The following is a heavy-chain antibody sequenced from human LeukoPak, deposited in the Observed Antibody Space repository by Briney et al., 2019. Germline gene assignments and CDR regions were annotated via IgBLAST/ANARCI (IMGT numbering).Heavy chain of an antibody. J-gene: IGHJ5*02. CDR2: ISSSGSTI. D-gene: IGHD3-16*02. CDR1: GFTFSSCS. Sequence: PGGSLRLSCAVSGFTFSSCSMNWVRQAPGKGLEWVSYISSSGSTIYYADSVKGRFTISRDNAKNSLYLQMNSLRAEDTAVYYCARDSYQEKSAWGQGTLVTVSS. CDR3: ARDSYQEKSA. V-gene: IGHV3-48*04.